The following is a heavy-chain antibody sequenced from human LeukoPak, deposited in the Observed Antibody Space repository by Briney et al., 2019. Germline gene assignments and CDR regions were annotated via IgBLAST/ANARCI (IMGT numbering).Heavy chain of an antibody. D-gene: IGHD2-8*01. CDR3: ARQRGGQYEDAFDI. J-gene: IGHJ3*02. Sequence: ASVKVSCKASGGTFSSYAISWVRQAPGQGLEWMGIINPSGGTTIYAQKFQGRVTMTRDTSTSTVYMELSSLRSEDTAVYYCARQRGGQYEDAFDIWGQGTMVTVSS. CDR2: INPSGGTT. V-gene: IGHV1-46*01. CDR1: GGTFSSYA.